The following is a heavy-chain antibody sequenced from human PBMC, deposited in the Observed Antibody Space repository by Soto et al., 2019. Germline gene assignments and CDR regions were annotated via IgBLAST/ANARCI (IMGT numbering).Heavy chain of an antibody. V-gene: IGHV3-74*01. Sequence: EVQLVESGGGLVQPGGSLRLSCAASGFTFGNYWMHWVRQDPVKGLVWVSRISSDGSTTTTYAYSVKGRLTISRDNARNTLWLQMNSLTADDTAVYYCTRSLGSGRGSYGMDVWGQGTTVTVSS. J-gene: IGHJ6*02. CDR1: GFTFGNYW. CDR2: ISSDGSTT. CDR3: TRSLGSGRGSYGMDV. D-gene: IGHD3-10*01.